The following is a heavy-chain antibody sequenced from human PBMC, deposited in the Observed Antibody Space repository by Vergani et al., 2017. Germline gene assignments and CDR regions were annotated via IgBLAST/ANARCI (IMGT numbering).Heavy chain of an antibody. CDR3: AKDSTLLCLTH. Sequence: EVQLVESGGGLVQPGRSLRLSCAASGFTFDDYAMHWVRQAPGKGLEWVSGISWNSGSIGYADSVKGRFTISRDNAKNSLYLQMNSLRAEDTALYYCAKDSTLLCLTHWGQGTLVTVSS. V-gene: IGHV3-9*01. CDR2: ISWNSGSI. J-gene: IGHJ4*02. D-gene: IGHD3-10*01. CDR1: GFTFDDYA.